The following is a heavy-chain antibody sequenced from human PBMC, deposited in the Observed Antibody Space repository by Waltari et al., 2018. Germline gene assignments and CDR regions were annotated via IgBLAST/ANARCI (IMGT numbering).Heavy chain of an antibody. Sequence: EVQLVQSGAEVKKPGESLKISCKGSGYSFTSYWIGWVRQMPGKGLGWMGIIYPGDSDTRYSPSFQGQVTISADKSISTAYLQWSSLKASDTAMYYCARLVGYCSGGSCYYYYYMDVWGKGTTVTVSS. J-gene: IGHJ6*03. CDR2: IYPGDSDT. V-gene: IGHV5-51*01. CDR3: ARLVGYCSGGSCYYYYYMDV. CDR1: GYSFTSYW. D-gene: IGHD2-15*01.